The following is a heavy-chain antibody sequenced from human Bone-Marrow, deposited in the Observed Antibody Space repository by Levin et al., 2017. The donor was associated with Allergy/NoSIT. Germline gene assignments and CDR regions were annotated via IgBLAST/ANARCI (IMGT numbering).Heavy chain of an antibody. Sequence: KAGGSLRLSCTVSGGSISSYYWSWIRQPPGKGLEWIGYIYYSGSTNYNPSLKSRVTISVDTSKNQFSLKLSSVTAADTAVYYCARAITYYDFWSGSSVPDALNYWGQGTLVTVSS. CDR1: GGSISSYY. J-gene: IGHJ4*02. CDR2: IYYSGST. V-gene: IGHV4-59*01. D-gene: IGHD3-3*01. CDR3: ARAITYYDFWSGSSVPDALNY.